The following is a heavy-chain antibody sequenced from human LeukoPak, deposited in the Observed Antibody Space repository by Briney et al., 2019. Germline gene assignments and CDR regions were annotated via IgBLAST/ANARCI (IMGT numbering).Heavy chain of an antibody. CDR3: ARRGYSYGYD. Sequence: SETLSLTCTVSGGSLSSSSYYWGWIRQPPGTGLEWIGSIYYSGSTYYNPSLKSRVTISVDTSKNQFSLKLSSVTAADTAVYYCARRGYSYGYDWGQGTLVTVSS. CDR2: IYYSGST. J-gene: IGHJ4*02. V-gene: IGHV4-39*01. D-gene: IGHD5-18*01. CDR1: GGSLSSSSYY.